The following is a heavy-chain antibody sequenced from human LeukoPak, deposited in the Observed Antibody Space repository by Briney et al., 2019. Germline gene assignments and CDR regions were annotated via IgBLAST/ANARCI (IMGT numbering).Heavy chain of an antibody. Sequence: SETLSLTCTVSGGSISSYYWSWIRQPPGKGLEWIGYIYYSGSTNYNPSLKSRVTISVDTSKNQFSLKLSSVTAADTAVYYCARSTYPGDAFDIWGQGTMVTVSS. CDR1: GGSISSYY. CDR3: ARSTYPGDAFDI. CDR2: IYYSGST. V-gene: IGHV4-59*01. D-gene: IGHD2/OR15-2a*01. J-gene: IGHJ3*02.